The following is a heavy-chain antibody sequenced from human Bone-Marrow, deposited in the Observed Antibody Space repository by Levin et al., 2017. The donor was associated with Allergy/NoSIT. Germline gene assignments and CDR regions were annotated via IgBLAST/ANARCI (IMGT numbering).Heavy chain of an antibody. Sequence: GESLKISCKASGYTFTNHWIGWVRQAPGKDPEWMGVVYPTDSSATYGPSFQGRVTLSVDKSISTAYLQWSSLQASDTATYYCARGNYDFWSGNYHSCDFWGQGTVLSVSP. CDR1: GYTFTNHW. J-gene: IGHJ4*02. CDR3: ARGNYDFWSGNYHSCDF. V-gene: IGHV5-51*01. D-gene: IGHD3-3*01. CDR2: VYPTDSSA.